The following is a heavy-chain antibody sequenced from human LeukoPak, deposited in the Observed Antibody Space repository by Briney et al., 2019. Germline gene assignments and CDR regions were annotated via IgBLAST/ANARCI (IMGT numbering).Heavy chain of an antibody. J-gene: IGHJ3*01. CDR2: MNEDGSEI. D-gene: IGHD6-6*01. Sequence: GGSLRLSCAASGFTFRGYWMTWVRQALGTGLEWVTYMNEDGSEIYYVDSVKGRFTISRDNGKNSLYLQMNSLRADDTAVYYCARGVYAFDVWGQGTMVTVSS. V-gene: IGHV3-7*01. CDR1: GFTFRGYW. CDR3: ARGVYAFDV.